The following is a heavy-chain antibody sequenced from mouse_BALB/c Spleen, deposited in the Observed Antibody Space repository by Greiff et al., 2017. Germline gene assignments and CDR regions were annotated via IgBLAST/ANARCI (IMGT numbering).Heavy chain of an antibody. V-gene: IGHV5-4*02. J-gene: IGHJ3*01. D-gene: IGHD2-2*01. CDR3: ARDGGYGYSSAWFAY. Sequence: EVHLVESGGGLVKPGGSLKLSCAASGFTFSDYYMYWVRQTPEKRLEWVATISDGGSYTYYPDSVKGRFTISRDNAKNNLYLQMSSLKSEDTAMYYCARDGGYGYSSAWFAYWGQGTLVTVSA. CDR2: ISDGGSYT. CDR1: GFTFSDYY.